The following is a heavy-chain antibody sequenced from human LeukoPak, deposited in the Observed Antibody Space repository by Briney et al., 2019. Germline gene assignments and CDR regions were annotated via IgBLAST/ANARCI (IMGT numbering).Heavy chain of an antibody. CDR2: ISSTSSYI. Sequence: GGSLRLSCTASGFTFGDYAMSWVRQAPGKGLEWVSSISSTSSYIYSADSVKGRFTISRDNAKNSLYLQMNSLRAEDTAVYYCARDQAFDYWGQGTLVTVSS. D-gene: IGHD2/OR15-2a*01. CDR3: ARDQAFDY. J-gene: IGHJ4*02. CDR1: GFTFGDYA. V-gene: IGHV3-21*01.